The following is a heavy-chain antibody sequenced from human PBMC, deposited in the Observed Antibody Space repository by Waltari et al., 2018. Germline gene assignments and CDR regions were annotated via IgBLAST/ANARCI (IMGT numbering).Heavy chain of an antibody. D-gene: IGHD2-15*01. Sequence: QLQLQESGSGLVKPSQTLSLTCAVSGGSISSGGYSWSWIRQPPGKGLEWIGYIYHSGTTYSNPSLKSRVTISVDRSKNQFSLKLSSVTAADTAVYYCARVQCSGGSCYSRRLDYMDVWGKGTTVTVSS. CDR1: GGSISSGGYS. J-gene: IGHJ6*03. CDR3: ARVQCSGGSCYSRRLDYMDV. CDR2: IYHSGTT. V-gene: IGHV4-30-2*01.